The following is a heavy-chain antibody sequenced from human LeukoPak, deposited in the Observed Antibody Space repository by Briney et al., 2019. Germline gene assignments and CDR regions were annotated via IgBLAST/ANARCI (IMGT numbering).Heavy chain of an antibody. J-gene: IGHJ5*02. V-gene: IGHV1-24*01. Sequence: GASVKVSCKASGYTFTGYYMHWVRQAPGKGLEWMGGFDPEDGETIYAQKFQGRVTMTEDTSTDTAYMELSSLRSEDTAVYYCATATTFEDWFDPWGQGTLVTVSS. CDR2: FDPEDGET. CDR1: GYTFTGYY. CDR3: ATATTFEDWFDP. D-gene: IGHD3-10*02.